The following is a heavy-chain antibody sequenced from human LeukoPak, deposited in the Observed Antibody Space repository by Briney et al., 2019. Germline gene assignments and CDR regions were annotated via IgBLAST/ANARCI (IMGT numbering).Heavy chain of an antibody. CDR2: IYPGDSDT. D-gene: IGHD2-2*01. Sequence: GESLKISCKGSGYSFTSYWIGWVRQMPGKGLEWMGIIYPGDSDTRYSPSFQGQVTISADKSISTAYLQWSSLKASDTAMYYCARRKVVVPAAQYHFDYWGQGTLVTVSS. CDR3: ARRKVVVPAAQYHFDY. V-gene: IGHV5-51*01. CDR1: GYSFTSYW. J-gene: IGHJ4*02.